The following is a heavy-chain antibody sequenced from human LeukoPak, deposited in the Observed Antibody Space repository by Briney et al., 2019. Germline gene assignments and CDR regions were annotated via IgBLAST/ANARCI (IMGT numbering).Heavy chain of an antibody. CDR3: VRDPSNSGNWFDL. J-gene: IGHJ5*02. D-gene: IGHD4-11*01. Sequence: GGSLRLSCAASGFNLRDYWMHWVRQAPGKGLVWVSRLGTDGTYTNYADSVTGRFTISRDNARNTLYLQMDSLRAEDTSFYYCVRDPSNSGNWFDLWGQGTLVTVSS. V-gene: IGHV3-74*01. CDR2: LGTDGTYT. CDR1: GFNLRDYW.